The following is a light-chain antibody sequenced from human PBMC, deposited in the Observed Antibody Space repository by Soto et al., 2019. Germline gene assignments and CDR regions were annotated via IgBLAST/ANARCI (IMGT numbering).Light chain of an antibody. CDR3: CSYAGSSTLG. CDR1: SSDVGSYNL. CDR2: EVS. Sequence: QSVLTQPASVSGSPGQSITISCTGTSSDVGSYNLVSWYQQHPGKAPKLMIYEVSKRPSGVSNRFSCSKSGNTASLTISGLQAEDEADYYCCSYAGSSTLGFGGGTKLTVL. V-gene: IGLV2-23*02. J-gene: IGLJ2*01.